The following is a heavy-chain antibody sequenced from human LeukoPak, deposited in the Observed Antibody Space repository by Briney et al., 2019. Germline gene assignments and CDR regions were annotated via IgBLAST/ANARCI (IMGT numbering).Heavy chain of an antibody. CDR3: ARRMMVDYGGADY. D-gene: IGHD4-23*01. CDR2: IGNDGRMM. CDR1: GFTLSSHP. Sequence: PGGSLRLSCAASGFTLSSHPMNWVRQAPGKGLEWVSYIGNDGRMMYYADSVKGRFTISRDNAKNSLYLQMNSLRAEDTAVYYCARRMMVDYGGADYWGQGTLVTVSS. V-gene: IGHV3-48*03. J-gene: IGHJ4*02.